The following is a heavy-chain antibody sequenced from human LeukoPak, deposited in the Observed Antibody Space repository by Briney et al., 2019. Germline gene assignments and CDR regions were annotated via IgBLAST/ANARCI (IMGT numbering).Heavy chain of an antibody. Sequence: PSETLSLTCSVSGGSISSSNYYWGWIRQPPGKGPEWIGSVYYSGTTYYNPSLKSRVTISMDTSKNQFSLKLSSVTAADTAVYYCATDGSGSYYHDAFDIWGQGTMVAVSS. CDR1: GGSISSSNYY. CDR2: VYYSGTT. J-gene: IGHJ3*02. D-gene: IGHD3-10*01. CDR3: ATDGSGSYYHDAFDI. V-gene: IGHV4-39*07.